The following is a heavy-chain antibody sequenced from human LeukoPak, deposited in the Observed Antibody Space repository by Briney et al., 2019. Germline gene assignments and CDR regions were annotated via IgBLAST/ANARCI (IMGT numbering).Heavy chain of an antibody. CDR2: IYHSGST. CDR1: GGSISSGGYS. CDR3: ARYRRYDPNAFDI. Sequence: PSETLSLTCAVSGGSISSGGYSWSWIRQPPGKGLEWIGYIYHSGSTYYNPSLKSRVTISVDRSKNQFSLKLSSVTAADTAVYYCARYRRYDPNAFDIWGQGTMVTVCS. D-gene: IGHD3-16*01. J-gene: IGHJ3*02. V-gene: IGHV4-30-2*01.